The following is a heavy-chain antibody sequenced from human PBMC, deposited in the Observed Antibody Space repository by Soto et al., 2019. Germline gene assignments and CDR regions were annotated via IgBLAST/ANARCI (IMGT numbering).Heavy chain of an antibody. CDR1: GYTFTSYG. J-gene: IGHJ4*02. Sequence: GASVKVSCKASGYTFTSYGISWVRQAPGHGLEWMGWISAYNGNTNYAQKLQGRVTMTTDTSTSTAYMELRSLRSDDTAVYYCASQYYDSSGYYPSLDYWGQGTLVTVSS. CDR3: ASQYYDSSGYYPSLDY. V-gene: IGHV1-18*01. CDR2: ISAYNGNT. D-gene: IGHD3-22*01.